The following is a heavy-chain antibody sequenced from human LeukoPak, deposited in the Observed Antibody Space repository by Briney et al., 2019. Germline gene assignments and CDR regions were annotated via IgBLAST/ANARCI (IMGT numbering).Heavy chain of an antibody. CDR3: ARFSTYSSGWYSEYFQH. Sequence: SVKVSCKASGGTFSSYAISWVRQAPGQGLEWMGRIIPILGIANYARKFQGRVTITANKSTSTAYMELSSLRSEDTAVYCCARFSTYSSGWYSEYFQHWGQGTLVTVSS. V-gene: IGHV1-69*04. D-gene: IGHD6-19*01. CDR1: GGTFSSYA. CDR2: IIPILGIA. J-gene: IGHJ1*01.